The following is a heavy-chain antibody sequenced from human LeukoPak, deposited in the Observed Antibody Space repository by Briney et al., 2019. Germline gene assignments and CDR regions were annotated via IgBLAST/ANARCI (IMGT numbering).Heavy chain of an antibody. CDR1: GGSISSSSYY. J-gene: IGHJ4*02. V-gene: IGHV4-39*06. CDR2: IYYSGST. D-gene: IGHD4-23*01. Sequence: SETLSLTCTVSGGSISSSSYYWGWIRQPPGKGLEWIGSIYYSGSTYYNPSLKSRVTISVDTSKNQFPLKLSSVTAADTAVYYCARLGNPGPGQATQAPLDFDYWGQGTLVTVSS. CDR3: ARLGNPGPGQATQAPLDFDY.